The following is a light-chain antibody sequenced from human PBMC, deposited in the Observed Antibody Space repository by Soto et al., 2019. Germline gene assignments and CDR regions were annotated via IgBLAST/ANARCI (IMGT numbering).Light chain of an antibody. CDR3: QQYSTYWT. CDR2: KAS. J-gene: IGKJ1*01. CDR1: QSISSW. V-gene: IGKV1-5*03. Sequence: DIQMTQSPSTLSASVGDRVTITCRASQSISSWLAWYQQKPGKAPKLLIYKASNLESGVPSRFSGSGSGTEFTLTSSSLQPDDFATYYCQQYSTYWTFGQGTKVEIK.